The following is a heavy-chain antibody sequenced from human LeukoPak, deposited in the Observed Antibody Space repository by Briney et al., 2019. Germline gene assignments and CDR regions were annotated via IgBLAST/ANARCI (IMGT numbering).Heavy chain of an antibody. CDR3: ARFKQLGRSFDS. CDR1: GGSISSSSYY. D-gene: IGHD1-1*01. CDR2: IYYSGST. J-gene: IGHJ4*02. Sequence: SETLSLTCTVSGGSISSSSYYWGWIRRPPGKGLEWIGSIYYSGSTYYNPSLKSRVTISVDTSKNQFSLKLSSVAAADTAVYFCARFKQLGRSFDSWGLGSLVTVSS. V-gene: IGHV4-39*01.